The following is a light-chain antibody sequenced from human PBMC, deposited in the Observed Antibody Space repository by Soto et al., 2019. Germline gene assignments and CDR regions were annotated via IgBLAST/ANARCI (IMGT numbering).Light chain of an antibody. V-gene: IGKV3-20*01. CDR2: DAS. Sequence: EFVLTQSPGTLSLSPGERATLSCRASQTVRNNYLAWYQRKPGQAPRLLIYDASSRATGIPDRFSGGGSGTDFTLTISRLEHEDFEVYYCQQFSSYQLTLDGGTKVDIK. CDR3: QQFSSYQLT. CDR1: QTVRNNY. J-gene: IGKJ4*01.